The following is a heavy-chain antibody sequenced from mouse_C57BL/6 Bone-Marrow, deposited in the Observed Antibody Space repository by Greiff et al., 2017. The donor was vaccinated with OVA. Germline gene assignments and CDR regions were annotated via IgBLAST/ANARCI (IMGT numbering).Heavy chain of an antibody. D-gene: IGHD2-14*01. CDR1: GYTFTSYW. CDR2: IDPSDSYT. CDR3: AHIGY. Sequence: VQLQQPGAELVRPGTSVKLSCKASGYTFTSYWMHWVKQRPGQGLEWIGVIDPSDSYTNYNQKFKGKATLTVDTSSSTAYMQLSSLTSEDSAVYYCAHIGYWGQGTTLTVSS. V-gene: IGHV1-59*01. J-gene: IGHJ2*01.